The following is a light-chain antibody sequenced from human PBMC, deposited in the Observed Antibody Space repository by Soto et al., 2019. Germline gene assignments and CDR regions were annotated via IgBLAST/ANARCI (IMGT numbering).Light chain of an antibody. Sequence: DIQMTQSPSSVSASVGDRVTITGRASQVISTWLAWYQQKPGQAPKLLIYAASVLESGVPSRFSGSGSGTDFTPTISSVQPEDFATYRCQQANSFPITFGQGTRLEIK. V-gene: IGKV1-12*01. CDR3: QQANSFPIT. J-gene: IGKJ5*01. CDR2: AAS. CDR1: QVISTW.